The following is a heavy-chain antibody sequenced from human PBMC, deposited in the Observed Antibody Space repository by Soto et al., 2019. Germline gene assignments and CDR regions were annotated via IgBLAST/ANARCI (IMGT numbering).Heavy chain of an antibody. Sequence: GGSLRLSCAASGFTVSSNYMSWVRQAPGKGLEWVSVIYSRGSTYYADSVKGRFTISRHNSKNTLYLQMNSLRAEETAVYYCAREVGAARPYYYYYMDVWGKGTTVTVSS. V-gene: IGHV3-53*04. D-gene: IGHD6-6*01. CDR3: AREVGAARPYYYYYMDV. CDR2: IYSRGST. J-gene: IGHJ6*03. CDR1: GFTVSSNY.